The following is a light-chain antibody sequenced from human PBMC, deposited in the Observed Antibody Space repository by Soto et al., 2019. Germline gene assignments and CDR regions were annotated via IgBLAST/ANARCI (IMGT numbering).Light chain of an antibody. CDR2: GAS. CDR3: QHYSNWPRT. Sequence: EIVMTQSLATLSVSPGERATLSSRARQTVSSNLAWYQQTPGQAPRLLIYGASTRATGIPARFSGSGSGTEFTLTISSLQSEDFAVYYCQHYSNWPRTFGQGTKVEIK. V-gene: IGKV3-15*01. J-gene: IGKJ1*01. CDR1: QTVSSN.